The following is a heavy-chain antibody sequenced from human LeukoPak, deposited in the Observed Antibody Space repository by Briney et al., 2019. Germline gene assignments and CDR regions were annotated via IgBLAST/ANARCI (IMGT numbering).Heavy chain of an antibody. D-gene: IGHD2-15*01. CDR1: GFTFSDYY. CDR3: ARDHTVVNDYYFDY. CDR2: VSSGGDTT. J-gene: IGHJ4*02. Sequence: PGGSLRLSCAASGFTFSDYYMSWIRQAPGKGLEWVALVSSGGDTTYYADSVKGRFTISRDNAKNTLYLQMNSLRAEDTAVYYCARDHTVVNDYYFDYWGQGTLVTVSS. V-gene: IGHV3-11*04.